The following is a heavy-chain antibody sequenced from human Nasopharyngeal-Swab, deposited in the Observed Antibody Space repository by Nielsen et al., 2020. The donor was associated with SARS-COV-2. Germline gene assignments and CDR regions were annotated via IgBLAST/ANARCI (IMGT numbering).Heavy chain of an antibody. CDR3: AREVVGGLVDS. V-gene: IGHV4-59*12. D-gene: IGHD1-26*01. CDR1: GASFIRSY. J-gene: IGHJ4*02. CDR2: FSYSVIT. Sequence: SETLSLTCPVSGASFIRSYWGCIRQPPGKGLDWIGDFSYSVITHYNASLKSRVTISLDTSKNQFSLKLSSVTAADTGVYYCAREVVGGLVDSWGQGILGTVSS.